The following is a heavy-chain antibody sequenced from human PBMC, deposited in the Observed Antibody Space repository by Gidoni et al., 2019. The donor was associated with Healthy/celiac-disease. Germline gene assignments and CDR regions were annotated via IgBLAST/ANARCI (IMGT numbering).Heavy chain of an antibody. V-gene: IGHV3-9*01. D-gene: IGHD2-2*01. J-gene: IGHJ3*02. CDR3: AKDGPASDAFDI. CDR2: ISWNSGSI. Sequence: EVQLLESGGGLVQPGRSLRPSCAAFGSSFDDYALHWVRQAPGKGLEWVSGISWNSGSIGHAYSVKGRFTISGDNAKNSLYLQMNSLRAEDTALYYCAKDGPASDAFDIWGQGTMVTVSS. CDR1: GSSFDDYA.